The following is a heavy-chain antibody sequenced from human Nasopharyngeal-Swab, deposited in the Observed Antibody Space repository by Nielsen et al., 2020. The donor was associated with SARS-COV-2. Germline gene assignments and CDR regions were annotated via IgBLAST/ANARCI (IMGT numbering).Heavy chain of an antibody. Sequence: GGSLRLSCAASGFTFSSYGMHWVRQAPGKGLEWVAVISHDGSNKYYADSVKGRFTISRDNSKNTLYLQMNSLRAEDTAVYYCTRRGRGYYYYGMDVWGQGTTVTVSS. CDR1: GFTFSSYG. CDR3: TRRGRGYYYYGMDV. D-gene: IGHD3-10*01. J-gene: IGHJ6*02. V-gene: IGHV3-30*03. CDR2: ISHDGSNK.